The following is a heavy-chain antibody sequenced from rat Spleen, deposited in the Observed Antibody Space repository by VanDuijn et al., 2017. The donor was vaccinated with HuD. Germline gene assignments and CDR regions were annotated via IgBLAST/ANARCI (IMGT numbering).Heavy chain of an antibody. D-gene: IGHD1-1*01. J-gene: IGHJ3*01. V-gene: IGHV3-3*01. CDR3: ATSEGVHYYLPFAY. Sequence: EVQLQESGPGLVKPSQSLSLTCSVTGHSITTAYRWNWIRKFPGNKLEWMGYINSAGSTVYNPSLKSRISITRDTSKNQFFLQVNSVSTEDTATYYCATSEGVHYYLPFAYWGQGTLVTVSS. CDR2: INSAGST. CDR1: GHSITTAYR.